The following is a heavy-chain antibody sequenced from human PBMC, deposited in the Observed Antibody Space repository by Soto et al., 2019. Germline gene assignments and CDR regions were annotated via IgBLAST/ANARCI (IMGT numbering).Heavy chain of an antibody. V-gene: IGHV1-69*04. CDR3: ARDILSYGMDV. CDR1: GGTFSRYT. D-gene: IGHD2-15*01. CDR2: IIPILGIA. J-gene: IGHJ6*02. Sequence: SVKVSCKASGGTFSRYTISWVRQAPGQGLEWMGRIIPILGIANYAQKFQGRVTITADKSTSTAYMELSSLRSEDTAVYYCARDILSYGMDVWGQGTTVTVSS.